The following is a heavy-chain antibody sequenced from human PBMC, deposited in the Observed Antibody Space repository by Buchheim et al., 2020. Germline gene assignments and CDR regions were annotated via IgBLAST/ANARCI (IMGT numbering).Heavy chain of an antibody. Sequence: EVQLVESGGGLVQPGGSLRLSCAASGFTFSSYSMNWVRQAPGKGLEWVSYISSSSTIYYAASVKGRFTISRDNAKTSLSLPMNSLRDEDTAVYYCARDYRHGDYVDYWGQGTL. CDR3: ARDYRHGDYVDY. V-gene: IGHV3-48*02. CDR2: ISSSSTI. J-gene: IGHJ4*02. CDR1: GFTFSSYS. D-gene: IGHD4-17*01.